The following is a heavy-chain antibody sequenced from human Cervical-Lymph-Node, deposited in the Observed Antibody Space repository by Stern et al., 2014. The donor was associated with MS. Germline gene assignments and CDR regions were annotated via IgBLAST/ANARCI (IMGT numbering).Heavy chain of an antibody. Sequence: VHLVESGAEVKKPGSSVKVSCKASGGTFSSFGISWVRQAPGQGLEWVGGIIPILGTANYAQQLQDRVTITADTSTSTAYMDLSSLRSEDTAIYYCASGLIPRDHYNYYGMEVWGQGTTVTVSS. J-gene: IGHJ6*02. D-gene: IGHD1-14*01. CDR1: GGTFSSFG. V-gene: IGHV1-69*06. CDR2: IIPILGTA. CDR3: ASGLIPRDHYNYYGMEV.